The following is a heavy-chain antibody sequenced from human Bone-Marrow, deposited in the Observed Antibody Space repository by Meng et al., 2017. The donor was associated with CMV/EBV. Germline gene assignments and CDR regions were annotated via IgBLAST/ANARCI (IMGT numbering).Heavy chain of an antibody. CDR1: GFTFSSYG. V-gene: IGHV3-30*02. CDR3: AKDRGGSGWYVDAFDI. Sequence: GESLKISCAASGFTFSSYGMHWVRQAPGKGLEWVAFIRYDGSNKYYADSVKGRFTISRDNSKNTLYLQMNSLRAEDTAVYYCAKDRGGSGWYVDAFDIWGQGTMVTVSS. D-gene: IGHD6-19*01. J-gene: IGHJ3*02. CDR2: IRYDGSNK.